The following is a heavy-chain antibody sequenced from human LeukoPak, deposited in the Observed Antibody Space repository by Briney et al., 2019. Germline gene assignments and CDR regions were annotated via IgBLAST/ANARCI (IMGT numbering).Heavy chain of an antibody. CDR2: IYYTGST. CDR1: GGSISTSSYS. J-gene: IGHJ4*02. Sequence: SETLSLTCTVSGGSISTSSYSWGWIRQPPGKGLEWIGTIYYTGSTNYNPSLKSRVTISVDTSKNQFSLKLSSVTAADTAVYYCARTAYVWGSYRSYYFDYWGQGTLVTVSS. CDR3: ARTAYVWGSYRSYYFDY. V-gene: IGHV4-39*07. D-gene: IGHD3-16*02.